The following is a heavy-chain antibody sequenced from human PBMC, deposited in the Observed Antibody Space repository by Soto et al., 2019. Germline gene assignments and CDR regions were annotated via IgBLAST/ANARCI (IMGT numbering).Heavy chain of an antibody. CDR2: IDDSGST. V-gene: IGHV4-59*01. CDR3: ARNHDNGDHGEYFQQ. CDR1: GGSISTYY. D-gene: IGHD4-17*01. Sequence: SETLSLTCTVYGGSISTYYWSWIRQPPGKGLEWIGYIDDSGSTNYNPSLKSRVTISLDTSKNQFSLKLTSVTAADTAVYYCARNHDNGDHGEYFQQWGQGTLVTVSS. J-gene: IGHJ1*01.